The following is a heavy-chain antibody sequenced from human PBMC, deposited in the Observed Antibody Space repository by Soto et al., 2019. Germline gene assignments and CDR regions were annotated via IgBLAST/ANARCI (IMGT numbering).Heavy chain of an antibody. Sequence: EVQLVESGGDLVQPGGSLRLSCAASGFTFSIYAMQWVRQAPGKGLEYISFISSNGGSTFYANSVKGRFTISRDNSKNTLDLQMDSLRPEDMGGYFWARGMPVAGLDFWGQGTLVTVSS. CDR3: ARGMPVAGLDF. D-gene: IGHD6-19*01. J-gene: IGHJ4*02. V-gene: IGHV3-64*01. CDR1: GFTFSIYA. CDR2: ISSNGGST.